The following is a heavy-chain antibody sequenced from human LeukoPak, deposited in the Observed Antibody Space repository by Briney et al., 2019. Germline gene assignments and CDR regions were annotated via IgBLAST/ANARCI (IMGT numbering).Heavy chain of an antibody. CDR1: GFTFSSYW. D-gene: IGHD3-10*01. V-gene: IGHV3-30*18. J-gene: IGHJ4*02. CDR3: ANEDYYGSGSIPFFDH. CDR2: ISYDGSNE. Sequence: GGSLRLSCAASGFTFSSYWMSWVRQAPGKGLEWVAIISYDGSNEYYADSVKGRFTISRDNSKNTLYLQMNSLRAADTAVYYCANEDYYGSGSIPFFDHWGRGTLVTVSS.